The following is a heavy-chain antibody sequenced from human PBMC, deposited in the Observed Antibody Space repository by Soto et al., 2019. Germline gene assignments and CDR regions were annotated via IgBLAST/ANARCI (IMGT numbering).Heavy chain of an antibody. CDR2: VYNGNT. CDR3: ARHSPYCGGDCYSYDY. D-gene: IGHD2-21*02. Sequence: SETLSLTCTISGGSISGYYWTWIRQSPGKGLEYIGYVYNGNTNYNPSLNSRVTISVDTSKNQFSLSLASVTAADTAVYYCARHSPYCGGDCYSYDYWGQGTLVTVSS. CDR1: GGSISGYY. J-gene: IGHJ4*02. V-gene: IGHV4-59*08.